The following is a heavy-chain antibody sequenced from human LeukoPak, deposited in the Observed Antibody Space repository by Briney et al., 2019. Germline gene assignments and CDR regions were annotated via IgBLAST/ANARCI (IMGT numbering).Heavy chain of an antibody. CDR3: ARVSRSGSLDMHFDI. CDR1: GFTFSSHG. V-gene: IGHV3-23*01. CDR2: ISPNGVIT. J-gene: IGHJ3*02. D-gene: IGHD1-26*01. Sequence: GGSLRLSCAASGFTFSSHGMNWVRQAPGKGLEWVSGISPNGVITYYADSVKGRFTISRDNSKNTLYLQTNSLRAEDTALYYCARVSRSGSLDMHFDIWGQGTMVTVSS.